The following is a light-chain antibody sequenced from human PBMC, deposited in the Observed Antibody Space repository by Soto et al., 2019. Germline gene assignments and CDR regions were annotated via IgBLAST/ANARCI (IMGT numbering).Light chain of an antibody. CDR3: QKYNSAET. Sequence: IRMTQSPSSFSASTGDRVTITFRASQGISSYLAWYQQKPGKAPKLLIYAASTLQSGVPSRFSGSVSGTDFTLTISSLQPEDVATYYCQKYNSAETFGQGTKVDIK. CDR2: AAS. CDR1: QGISSY. V-gene: IGKV1-8*01. J-gene: IGKJ1*01.